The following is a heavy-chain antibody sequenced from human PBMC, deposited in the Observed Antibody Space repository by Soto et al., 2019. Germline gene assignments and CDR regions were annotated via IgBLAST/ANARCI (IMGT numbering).Heavy chain of an antibody. J-gene: IGHJ4*02. D-gene: IGHD3-10*01. CDR3: ARVSNPRRILLPYSDI. CDR1: GFTFTSYS. Sequence: QVQLEESGGGVVQPGTSQRLSCAASGFTFTSYSLHWVRQAPGKGLEWVAAISFDGTTEHYADSAKGRFTISRDNSKNTAYLQTNSVRPEDTAVYHCARVSNPRRILLPYSDIWGQGTLVTVSS. CDR2: ISFDGTTE. V-gene: IGHV3-30-3*01.